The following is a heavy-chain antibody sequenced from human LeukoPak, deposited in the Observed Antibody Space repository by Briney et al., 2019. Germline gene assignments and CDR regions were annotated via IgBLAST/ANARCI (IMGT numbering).Heavy chain of an antibody. V-gene: IGHV3-74*01. CDR3: ARAASVAEDNWFDS. Sequence: PGGSLRVSCAASGFTFREYLLTWVRQAPGERLVWVARINSDGSSTSYADFVKGRFTMSRDNAKNTLYLQMNSLRAEDTAVYFCARAASVAEDNWFDSSGQGTLATVSS. CDR1: GFTFREYL. CDR2: INSDGSST. J-gene: IGHJ5*01. D-gene: IGHD6-13*01.